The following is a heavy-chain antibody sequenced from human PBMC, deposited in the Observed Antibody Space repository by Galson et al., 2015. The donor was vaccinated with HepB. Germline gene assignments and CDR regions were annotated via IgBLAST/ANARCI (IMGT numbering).Heavy chain of an antibody. CDR3: ARVRSDYVDYLWYFDP. Sequence: SLRLSCAASGFTFSTYGMHWVRQAPGKGLEWVAFIRYDGSGDGSSEYYADSVKGRFTISRDNSKNTLYLQMNSLRPGDTAVYYCARVRSDYVDYLWYFDPWGRGTLVTVSS. CDR2: IRYDGSGDGSSE. D-gene: IGHD4-17*01. V-gene: IGHV3-30*02. J-gene: IGHJ2*01. CDR1: GFTFSTYG.